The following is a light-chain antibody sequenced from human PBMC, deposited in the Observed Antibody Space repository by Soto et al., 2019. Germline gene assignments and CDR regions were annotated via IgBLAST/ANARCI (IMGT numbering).Light chain of an antibody. CDR3: QQYNTYSWT. Sequence: DIQMTQSPSTLSASVGDTVTVNCRASQSVSGWLAWYQQKPGEAPKLLISAASNLESGVPSRFSGSGSGTEFTLPISGLQPDDFATYYCQQYNTYSWTFGQGTKVDIK. CDR2: AAS. CDR1: QSVSGW. J-gene: IGKJ1*01. V-gene: IGKV1-5*01.